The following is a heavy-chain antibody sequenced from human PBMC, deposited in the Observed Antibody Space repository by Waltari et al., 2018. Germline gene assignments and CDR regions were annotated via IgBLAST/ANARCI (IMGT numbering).Heavy chain of an antibody. Sequence: QQQLQESGPGLVKASETLSLSCTVFGGSVTNYYWGWFRQPPGKGLEWIGSIYDSGSTRYNPSLESRVIIARDASKTQFSLKVTSVTAADTAVYYCGRPGNDYVSLPPSDWGQGIQVTVSS. J-gene: IGHJ4*02. V-gene: IGHV4-39*07. D-gene: IGHD4-17*01. CDR3: GRPGNDYVSLPPSD. CDR2: IYDSGST. CDR1: GGSVTNYY.